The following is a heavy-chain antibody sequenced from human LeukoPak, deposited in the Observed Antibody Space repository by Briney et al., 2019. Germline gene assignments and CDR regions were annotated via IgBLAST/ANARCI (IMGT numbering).Heavy chain of an antibody. CDR3: ARDVPWGYFDY. V-gene: IGHV3-7*01. CDR1: EFTYTNYW. J-gene: IGHJ4*02. Sequence: GGSLRLSCVDSEFTYTNYWMAWVRQAPGKGLDGVADIKGDGRDKNHADSVKGRFTVSRDNAKNSLYMEINNLRAEDTAVNYCARDVPWGYFDYWGQGTLVTSSS. D-gene: IGHD7-27*01. CDR2: IKGDGRDK.